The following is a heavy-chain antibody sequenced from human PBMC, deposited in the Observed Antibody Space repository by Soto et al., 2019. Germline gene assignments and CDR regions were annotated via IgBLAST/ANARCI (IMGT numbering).Heavy chain of an antibody. CDR2: INHSGST. V-gene: IGHV4-34*01. Sequence: PSETLSLTCAVYGGTFSGYYWSWIRQPPGKGLEWIGEINHSGSTNYNPSLKSRVTISVDTSKNQFSLKLSSVTAADTAVYYCARGGRHIVVVTAIRRYYGMDVWGQGTTVTVS. D-gene: IGHD2-21*02. J-gene: IGHJ6*02. CDR1: GGTFSGYY. CDR3: ARGGRHIVVVTAIRRYYGMDV.